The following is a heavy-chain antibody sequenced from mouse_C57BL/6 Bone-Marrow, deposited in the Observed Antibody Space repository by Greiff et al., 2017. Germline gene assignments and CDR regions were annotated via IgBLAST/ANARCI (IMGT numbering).Heavy chain of an antibody. CDR3: TGQKIYYGYDEYYAMDY. V-gene: IGHV6-3*01. CDR1: GFTFSNYW. D-gene: IGHD2-2*01. CDR2: IRLKSDNYAT. Sequence: EVKLEESGGGLVQPGGSMKLSCVASGFTFSNYWMNWVRQSPEKGLEWVAQIRLKSDNYATHYAESVKGRFTISRDDSKSSVYLQMNNLRAEDTGIYYCTGQKIYYGYDEYYAMDYWGQGTSVTVSS. J-gene: IGHJ4*01.